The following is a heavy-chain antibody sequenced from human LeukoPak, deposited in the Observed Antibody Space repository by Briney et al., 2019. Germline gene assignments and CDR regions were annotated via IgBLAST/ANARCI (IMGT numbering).Heavy chain of an antibody. CDR1: GFSVSNNY. Sequence: GGSLRLSCAASGFSVSNNYMSWVRQAPGKGLEWVSGIYDGGGTYYADSVKGRFTISRDNFKNTVYLQVYSLRTEDTAMYYCARAFQYGSGSHPYSLWGQGTVVTVSS. CDR2: IYDGGGT. D-gene: IGHD3-10*01. J-gene: IGHJ4*02. CDR3: ARAFQYGSGSHPYSL. V-gene: IGHV3-66*01.